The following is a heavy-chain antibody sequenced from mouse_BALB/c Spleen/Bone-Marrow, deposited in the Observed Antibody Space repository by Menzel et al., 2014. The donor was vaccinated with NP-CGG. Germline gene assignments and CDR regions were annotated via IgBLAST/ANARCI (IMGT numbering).Heavy chain of an antibody. CDR1: GFNIKDTY. D-gene: IGHD2-14*01. V-gene: IGHV14-3*02. CDR2: IDPANGNT. J-gene: IGHJ2*01. CDR3: ARYRLGTYFDY. Sequence: VQLQQPGAEPVKPGASVKLSCTASGFNIKDTYMHWVKQRPEQGLEWIGRIDPANGNTKYDPKFQGKATITADTSSNTACLQLSSLTSEDTAVYYCARYRLGTYFDYWGQGTTLTVSS.